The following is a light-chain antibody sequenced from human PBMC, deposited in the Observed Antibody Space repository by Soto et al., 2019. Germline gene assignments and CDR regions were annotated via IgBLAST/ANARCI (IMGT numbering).Light chain of an antibody. CDR3: QQYNMWPPYT. Sequence: EIVMTQSPANLSVSPGERATLSCRASQSVSSNLAWYQQKPGQGPRLLIYGASTRATSIPARFSGSGSGTEFTLTINSLQSEDFAVYYCQQYNMWPPYTFGQGTKLEIK. V-gene: IGKV3-15*01. CDR2: GAS. CDR1: QSVSSN. J-gene: IGKJ2*01.